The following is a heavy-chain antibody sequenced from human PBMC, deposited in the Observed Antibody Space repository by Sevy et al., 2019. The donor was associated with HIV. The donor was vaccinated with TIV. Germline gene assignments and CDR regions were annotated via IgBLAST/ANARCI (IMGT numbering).Heavy chain of an antibody. CDR3: ARRYFDL. CDR2: INQDGSEM. J-gene: IGHJ4*02. Sequence: GGSLRLSCKASGFSFTDFWMQWVRQVPGKGPEWVAKINQDGSEMYYVDSVKGRFTISRNNAESALYLQTHGLRAEDAATYFCARRYFDLWGQGTVVTVSS. V-gene: IGHV3-7*01. CDR1: GFSFTDFW.